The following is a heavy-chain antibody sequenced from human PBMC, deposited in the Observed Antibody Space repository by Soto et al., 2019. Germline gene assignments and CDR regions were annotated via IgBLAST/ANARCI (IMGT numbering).Heavy chain of an antibody. D-gene: IGHD6-13*01. V-gene: IGHV1-46*01. CDR3: ARGRWYRNYYYMDV. CDR2: INPSGGST. Sequence: GASVKVSCKASGYTFTSYYMHWVRQAPGQGLEWMGIINPSGGSTNYAQKFQGRVTITADESTSTAYMELSSLRSEDTAVYYCARGRWYRNYYYMDVWGKGTTVTVSS. J-gene: IGHJ6*03. CDR1: GYTFTSYY.